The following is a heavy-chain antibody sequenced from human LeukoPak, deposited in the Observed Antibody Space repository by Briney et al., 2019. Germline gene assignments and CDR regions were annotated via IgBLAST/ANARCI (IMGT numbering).Heavy chain of an antibody. J-gene: IGHJ2*01. CDR1: NGSMTNYF. D-gene: IGHD3-10*01. Sequence: SETLSLTCYVSNGSMTNYFWSWIRQPPGKGLEWIGYIYYSGSTNYNPSLKSRVTISVDTSKNQFSMKLSSVTAADTAVYYCARVGGGPDLWGRGTLVTVSS. V-gene: IGHV4-59*01. CDR3: ARVGGGPDL. CDR2: IYYSGST.